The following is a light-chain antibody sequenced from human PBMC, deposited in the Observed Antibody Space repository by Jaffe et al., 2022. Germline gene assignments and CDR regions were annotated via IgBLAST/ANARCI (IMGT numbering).Light chain of an antibody. CDR2: GKN. CDR3: NSRDSSGDPL. V-gene: IGLV3-19*01. Sequence: SSELTQDPAVSVALGQTVTITCQADNLRYYYPNWYQQKPGQAPVLVIYGKNNRPSGIPDRFSGSNSGTTASLTITGAQAEDEADYYCNSRDSSGDPLFGGGTRLTVL. J-gene: IGLJ2*01. CDR1: NLRYYY.